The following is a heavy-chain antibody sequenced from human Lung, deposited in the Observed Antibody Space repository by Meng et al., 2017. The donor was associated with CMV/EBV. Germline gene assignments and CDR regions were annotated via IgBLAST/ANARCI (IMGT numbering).Heavy chain of an antibody. J-gene: IGHJ6*01. V-gene: IGHV1-18*01. D-gene: IGHD6-6*01. CDR1: GYKFTDYG. CDR2: IYTYNGNT. Sequence: ASXXVSXKASGYKFTDYGITWVRQAPGQGLEWMGWIYTYNGNTNFAQNVQGRGSMTRDTSTSTAYMELRSLRSDDTAVYYCARSKIAALSHYYYGMDVWVQGNXVNGAS. CDR3: ARSKIAALSHYYYGMDV.